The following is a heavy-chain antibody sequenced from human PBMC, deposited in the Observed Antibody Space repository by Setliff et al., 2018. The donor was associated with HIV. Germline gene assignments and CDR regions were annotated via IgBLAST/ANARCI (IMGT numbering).Heavy chain of an antibody. J-gene: IGHJ4*02. D-gene: IGHD6-13*01. CDR2: IKQDGSEK. CDR1: GFTFSDYY. V-gene: IGHV3-7*01. Sequence: PGGSLRLSCAASGFTFSDYYMSWVRQAPGKGLEWGANIKQDGSEKYYVDSVKGRFTISRDNAKNSLYLQMNSLRAEDTAVYYCARPIAAAGLFDSWGQGTLVTVSS. CDR3: ARPIAAAGLFDS.